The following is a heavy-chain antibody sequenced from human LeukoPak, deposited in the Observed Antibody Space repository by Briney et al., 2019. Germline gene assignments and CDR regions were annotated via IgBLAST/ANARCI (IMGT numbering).Heavy chain of an antibody. J-gene: IGHJ4*02. Sequence: GRSLRLSCAASGFTFSSYAMHWVRQAPGKGLEWVAVISYDGSNKYYADSVKGRFTISRDNSKNTLYLQMNSLRAEDTAVYYCARDPYYYDSSGHLSLDYWGQGTLVTVSS. CDR3: ARDPYYYDSSGHLSLDY. D-gene: IGHD3-22*01. CDR1: GFTFSSYA. V-gene: IGHV3-30*04. CDR2: ISYDGSNK.